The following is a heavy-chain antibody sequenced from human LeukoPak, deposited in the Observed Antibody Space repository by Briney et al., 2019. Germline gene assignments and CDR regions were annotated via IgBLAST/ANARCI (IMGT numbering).Heavy chain of an antibody. CDR1: GGSLSSYY. V-gene: IGHV4-59*01. D-gene: IGHD1-7*01. CDR2: IYYSGST. Sequence: SETLSLTCTVSGGSLSSYYWSWVRQPPGKGLEWIGYIYYSGSTNYNPSLKSRVTISVDTSKNQFSLKLSSVTAADTAVYYCARGQTGTPPYLDYWGQGTLVTVSS. CDR3: ARGQTGTPPYLDY. J-gene: IGHJ4*02.